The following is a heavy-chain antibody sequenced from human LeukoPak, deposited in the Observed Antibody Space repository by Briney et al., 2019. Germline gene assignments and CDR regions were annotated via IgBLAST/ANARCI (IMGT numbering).Heavy chain of an antibody. CDR1: GYTLTELS. Sequence: ASVKVSCKVSGYTLTELSMHWVRQAPGKGLEWMGGFDPEDGETIYAQKFQGRVTMTEDTSTDTAYMELSSLRSEDTAVYYCATDLPFDYGVAYWGQGTLVTVSS. V-gene: IGHV1-24*01. J-gene: IGHJ4*02. D-gene: IGHD4-17*01. CDR3: ATDLPFDYGVAY. CDR2: FDPEDGET.